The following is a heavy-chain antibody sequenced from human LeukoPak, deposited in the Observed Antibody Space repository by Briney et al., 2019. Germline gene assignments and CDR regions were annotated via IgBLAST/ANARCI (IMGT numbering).Heavy chain of an antibody. CDR1: GGSISNSGYC. CDR3: ARAFGSASHIGY. D-gene: IGHD3-10*01. Sequence: SSETLSLTCSVSGGSISNSGYCWSWLRQPPGKGLEWIVFIYHSGKAYYTPSLESRATISVDTSSNQFSLRLTSVTAADTAVYYCARAFGSASHIGYWGQGTLVTVSS. V-gene: IGHV4-30-2*01. CDR2: IYHSGKA. J-gene: IGHJ4*02.